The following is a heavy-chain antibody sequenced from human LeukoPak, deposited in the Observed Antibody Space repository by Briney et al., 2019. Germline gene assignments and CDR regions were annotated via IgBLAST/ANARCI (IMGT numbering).Heavy chain of an antibody. CDR2: IKQDGSEK. D-gene: IGHD3-3*01. V-gene: IGHV3-7*01. J-gene: IGHJ4*02. CDR3: ARSLTIPRSGEFDY. CDR1: GFTFSSYW. Sequence: GGSLRLSCAASGFTFSSYWMSWVRQAPGKRLEWVANIKQDGSEKYYVDSVKGRFTISRDNAKNSLYLQMNSLRAEDTAVYYCARSLTIPRSGEFDYWGQGTLVTVSS.